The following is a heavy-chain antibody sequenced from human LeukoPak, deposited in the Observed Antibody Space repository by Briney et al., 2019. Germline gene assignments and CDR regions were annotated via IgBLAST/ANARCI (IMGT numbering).Heavy chain of an antibody. J-gene: IGHJ4*02. CDR2: IDYSGST. Sequence: SETLSLTCTVSGGSITSYYWSWIRQPPGKGLEWIGYIDYSGSTNYNPSLKSRVTISIDTSKNQFSLKLNSVTAADTAMYYCARRGSYSGGFDYWGQGTLVTVSS. CDR3: ARRGSYSGGFDY. CDR1: GGSITSYY. D-gene: IGHD1-26*01. V-gene: IGHV4-59*08.